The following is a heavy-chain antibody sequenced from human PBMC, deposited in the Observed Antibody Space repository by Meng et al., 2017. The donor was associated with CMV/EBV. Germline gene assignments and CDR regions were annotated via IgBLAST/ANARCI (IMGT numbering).Heavy chain of an antibody. Sequence: VGLKRVGAGLFNPSETLSLTCAVYGGSFSGYHWSWIRQPPGKGLEWIGEINNSGSTNYNPSLKSRVTISVDTSKNQFSLKLSSVTAADTAVYYCARGGNWFDPWGQGTLVTVSS. CDR3: ARGGNWFDP. CDR1: GGSFSGYH. V-gene: IGHV4-34*01. J-gene: IGHJ5*02. CDR2: INNSGST.